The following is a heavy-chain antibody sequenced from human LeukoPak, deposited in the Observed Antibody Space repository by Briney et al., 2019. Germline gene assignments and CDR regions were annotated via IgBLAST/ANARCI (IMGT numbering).Heavy chain of an antibody. CDR3: ARQTSWNSGYSSSWYVGYFDY. CDR1: GGSISSSSYY. D-gene: IGHD6-13*01. V-gene: IGHV4-39*01. Sequence: SETLSLTCTVSGGSISSSSYYWGWIRQPPGKGLEWIGSIYYSGSTYYNPSLKSRVTISVDTSKNQFSLKLSSVTAADTAVYYCARQTSWNSGYSSSWYVGYFDYWGQGTLVTVSS. J-gene: IGHJ4*02. CDR2: IYYSGST.